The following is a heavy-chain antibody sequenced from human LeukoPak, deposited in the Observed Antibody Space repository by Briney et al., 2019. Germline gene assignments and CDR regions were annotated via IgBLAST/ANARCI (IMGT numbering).Heavy chain of an antibody. J-gene: IGHJ3*02. D-gene: IGHD3-10*01. CDR1: GDSISSSSYY. CDR2: IYDSGST. V-gene: IGHV4-39*07. CDR3: ARRGYGSGSYLPADAFDI. Sequence: SETLSLTCTVSGDSISSSSYYWGWIRQPPGKGLEWIGSIYDSGSTYYNPSIKSRVTISVDRSKNQFSLKLSSVTAADTAVYYCARRGYGSGSYLPADAFDIWGQGTMVTVSS.